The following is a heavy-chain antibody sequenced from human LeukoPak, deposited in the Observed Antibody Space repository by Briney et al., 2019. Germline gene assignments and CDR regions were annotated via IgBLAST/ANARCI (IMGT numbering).Heavy chain of an antibody. Sequence: SSETLSLTCTVSGGSIRSYYWSWIRQPPGKGLEWIGYISYSGNTNYSPSLESRVTISVDTSKNQFSLKLTSVTAADTAVYYCAREGGYASPFDYWGQGTLVTVSS. CDR1: GGSIRSYY. CDR3: AREGGYASPFDY. J-gene: IGHJ4*02. V-gene: IGHV4-59*08. D-gene: IGHD5-12*01. CDR2: ISYSGNT.